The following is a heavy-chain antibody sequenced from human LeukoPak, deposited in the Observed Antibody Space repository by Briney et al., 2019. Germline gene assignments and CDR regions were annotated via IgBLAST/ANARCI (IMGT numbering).Heavy chain of an antibody. CDR1: GFTFRNYE. J-gene: IGHJ4*02. V-gene: IGHV3-48*03. D-gene: IGHD2-8*01. CDR3: SKPTTGHFRGFDY. Sequence: GGSLRLSCANSGFTFRNYEMNWVREAPGKRLGCVAYIRRSGGIIYYAVSVRGRFTISRDNANNSLFLQLNCLRAEDTASHYLSKPTTGHFRGFDYWGEGSLVSVSS. CDR2: IRRSGGII.